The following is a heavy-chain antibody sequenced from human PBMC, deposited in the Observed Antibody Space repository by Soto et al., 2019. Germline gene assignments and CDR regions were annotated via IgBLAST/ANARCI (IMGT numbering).Heavy chain of an antibody. CDR2: IIPIFCAA. CDR3: ARELRITTAGPRPYDY. CDR1: GDTFNSYA. J-gene: IGHJ4*02. Sequence: GASVKVSCKASGDTFNSYAVNWVRQAPGQCLDWMGGIIPIFCAANYAQKFQGRVTITADESTCTVYMELRSLRSDDTAVFYCARELRITTAGPRPYDYWGQGTLVTVSS. V-gene: IGHV1-69*13. D-gene: IGHD6-13*01.